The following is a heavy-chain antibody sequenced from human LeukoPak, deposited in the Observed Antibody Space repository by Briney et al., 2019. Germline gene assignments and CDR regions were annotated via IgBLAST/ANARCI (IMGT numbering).Heavy chain of an antibody. Sequence: GGSLRLSCAASGFTFSTSWMSWVRQTPGKGLEWVASIKQDGSEKYYVDSVRGRFTISRDNAKNSLSLQMNSLRGEDTAVYYCARAWQWAFDVWGQGTMVTVSS. D-gene: IGHD2-8*01. V-gene: IGHV3-7*04. J-gene: IGHJ3*01. CDR3: ARAWQWAFDV. CDR1: GFTFSTSW. CDR2: IKQDGSEK.